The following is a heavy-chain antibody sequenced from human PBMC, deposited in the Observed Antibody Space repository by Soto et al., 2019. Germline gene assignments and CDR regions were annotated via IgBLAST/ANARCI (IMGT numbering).Heavy chain of an antibody. CDR3: ARGKVSSQWLALRGGGHDAFDI. V-gene: IGHV3-21*01. CDR2: ISSSSSYI. D-gene: IGHD6-19*01. Sequence: GGSLRLSCAASGFTFSSYSMNWVRQAPGKGLEWVSSISSSSSYIYYADSVKGRFTISRDNAKNSLYLQMNSLRAEDTAVYYCARGKVSSQWLALRGGGHDAFDIWGQGTMVTVSS. J-gene: IGHJ3*02. CDR1: GFTFSSYS.